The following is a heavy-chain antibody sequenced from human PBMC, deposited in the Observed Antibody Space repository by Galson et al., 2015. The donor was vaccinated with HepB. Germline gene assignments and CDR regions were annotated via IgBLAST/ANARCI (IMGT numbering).Heavy chain of an antibody. CDR2: ISGSGGST. CDR1: GFTFSSYA. CDR3: AKVFPPPTVTDPPVYDY. V-gene: IGHV3-23*01. Sequence: SLRLSCAASGFTFSSYAMSWVRQAPGKGLEWVSAISGSGGSTYYADSVKGRFTISRDNSKNTLYLQMNSLRAEDTAVYYCAKVFPPPTVTDPPVYDYWGQGTLVTVSS. J-gene: IGHJ4*02. D-gene: IGHD4-17*01.